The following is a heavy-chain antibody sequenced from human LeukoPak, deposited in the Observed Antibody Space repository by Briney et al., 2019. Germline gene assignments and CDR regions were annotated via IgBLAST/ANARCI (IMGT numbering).Heavy chain of an antibody. J-gene: IGHJ4*02. CDR1: GFTFSSYS. CDR3: ARGYCSGGSCYFDY. CDR2: ISSSSSYI. Sequence: PGGSLRLSCAASGFTFSSYSMNWVRQAPGKGLEWVSSISSSSSYIYYADSVKGRFTISRDNAKNSLYLQMNSLRAEGTAVYYCARGYCSGGSCYFDYWGQGTLVTVSS. D-gene: IGHD2-15*01. V-gene: IGHV3-21*01.